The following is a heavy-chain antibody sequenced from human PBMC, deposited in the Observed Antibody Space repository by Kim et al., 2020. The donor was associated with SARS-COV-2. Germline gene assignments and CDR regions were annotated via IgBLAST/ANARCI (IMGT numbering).Heavy chain of an antibody. J-gene: IGHJ4*02. CDR3: ARNRIDY. V-gene: IGHV3-7*01. Sequence: GGSEENYVDPVKGRFTISRANAQNSLYLHMNSLRAEDTAVYSCARNRIDYWGQGTLVTVSS. CDR2: GGSEE.